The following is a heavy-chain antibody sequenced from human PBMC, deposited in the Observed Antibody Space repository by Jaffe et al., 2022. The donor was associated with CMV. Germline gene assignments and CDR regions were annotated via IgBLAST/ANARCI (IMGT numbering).Heavy chain of an antibody. D-gene: IGHD6-13*01. CDR1: GGSISSYY. CDR2: IYYSGST. V-gene: IGHV4-59*08. CDR3: ARRYSSSWYSYYYYYMDV. Sequence: QVQLQESGPGLVKPSETLSLTCTVSGGSISSYYWSWIRQPPGKGLEWIGYIYYSGSTNYNPSLKSRVTISVDTSKNQFSLKLSSVTAADTAVYYCARRYSSSWYSYYYYYMDVWGKGTTVTVSS. J-gene: IGHJ6*03.